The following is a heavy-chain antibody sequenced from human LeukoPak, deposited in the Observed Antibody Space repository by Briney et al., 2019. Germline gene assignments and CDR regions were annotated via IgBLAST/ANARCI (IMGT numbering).Heavy chain of an antibody. Sequence: GGSLRLSCAASGFSFSDYWMNWVRQPPGKGLEWVANIKRDGSEKYYVDSVKGRFTISRDNAKTSLYLQMNSLRAEDTAVYYCARDPSRGYSYGYGDYWGQGTLVTVSS. D-gene: IGHD5-18*01. J-gene: IGHJ4*02. CDR3: ARDPSRGYSYGYGDY. V-gene: IGHV3-7*01. CDR1: GFSFSDYW. CDR2: IKRDGSEK.